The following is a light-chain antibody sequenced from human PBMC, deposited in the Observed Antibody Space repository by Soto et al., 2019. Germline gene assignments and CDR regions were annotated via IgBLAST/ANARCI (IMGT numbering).Light chain of an antibody. CDR1: QTVSSW. CDR2: RGS. V-gene: IGKV1-5*03. Sequence: DIQMTQSPSTLSASVGDTVTITCRASQTVSSWLAWYQQKTGQATKLLVYRGSSLQMGVPSRFSGSGSATEFTLTISGLQSDDFATYCCQQYSSFWTFGQGTKVEMK. J-gene: IGKJ1*01. CDR3: QQYSSFWT.